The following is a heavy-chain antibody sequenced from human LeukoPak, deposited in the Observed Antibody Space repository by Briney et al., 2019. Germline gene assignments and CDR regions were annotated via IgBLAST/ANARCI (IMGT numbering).Heavy chain of an antibody. CDR3: ASMARGYYSYYFDY. V-gene: IGHV4-31*03. Sequence: SQTLSLTCTVSGGSISSGGYYWSWIRQHPGKGLEWIGYIYYSGSTYYNPSLKSRVTISVDTSKNQLSLQLSSVTAADTAVYYCASMARGYYSYYFDYWGQGTLVTVST. CDR2: IYYSGST. CDR1: GGSISSGGYY. J-gene: IGHJ4*02. D-gene: IGHD3-22*01.